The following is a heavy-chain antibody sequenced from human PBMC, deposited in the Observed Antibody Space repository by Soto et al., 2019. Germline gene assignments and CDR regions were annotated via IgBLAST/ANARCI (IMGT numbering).Heavy chain of an antibody. CDR2: IYYSGST. J-gene: IGHJ4*02. V-gene: IGHV4-39*01. Sequence: QLQLQESGPGLVKPSETLSLTCTVSGGSISSSSYYWGWIRQPPGKGLEWIGSIYYSGSTYYNPSLKSRVTISVDTSKNQFSLKLSSVTAADTAVYYCARHRGYYGSRLIYFDYWGQGTLVTVSS. CDR3: ARHRGYYGSRLIYFDY. CDR1: GGSISSSSYY. D-gene: IGHD3-10*01.